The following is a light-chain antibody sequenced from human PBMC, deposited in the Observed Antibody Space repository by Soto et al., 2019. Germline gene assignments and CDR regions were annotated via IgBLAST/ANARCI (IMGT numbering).Light chain of an antibody. J-gene: IGKJ5*01. Sequence: IVLTQAPATMSLSTGERATLSCGASERVSSSYVAWYPMKAGLAPRLLIHDTSTRASGIPDRFRGSKSGTDFTLTIRGLEPEDAALYYCQQYGSSPITFGQGTRLE. CDR2: DTS. CDR3: QQYGSSPIT. V-gene: IGKV3D-20*01. CDR1: ERVSSSY.